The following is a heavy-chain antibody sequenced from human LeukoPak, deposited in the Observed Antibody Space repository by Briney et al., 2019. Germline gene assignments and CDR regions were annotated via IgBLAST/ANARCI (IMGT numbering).Heavy chain of an antibody. CDR2: ISGSGGST. J-gene: IGHJ4*02. V-gene: IGHV3-23*01. CDR1: GFTFNNYA. CDR3: ARDHPGLYPFDN. Sequence: GGSLRLSCAVSGFTFNNYAMSWVRQAPGKGLEWVSAISGSGGSTYYADSVKGRFTISRDNSKNTLYLQMNSLRGEDTAVYYCARDHPGLYPFDNWGQETLVTVSS. D-gene: IGHD2-15*01.